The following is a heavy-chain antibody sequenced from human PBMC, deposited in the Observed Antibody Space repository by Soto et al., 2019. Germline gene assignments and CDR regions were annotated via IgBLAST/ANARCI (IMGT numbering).Heavy chain of an antibody. CDR2: INADNGKT. CDR3: ARMAAGSAIRY. CDR1: GYTFTNYL. V-gene: IGHV1-3*01. D-gene: IGHD5-12*01. Sequence: QVQVLQAGAEVKKPGASVKVSCKASGYTFTNYLVHWVRQAPGQRLEWMGWINADNGKTIYSQKFEGRIIVTRDTSAITAYMEVNSLRSEDTAVDYCARMAAGSAIRYWGQGTLGTFAS. J-gene: IGHJ4*02.